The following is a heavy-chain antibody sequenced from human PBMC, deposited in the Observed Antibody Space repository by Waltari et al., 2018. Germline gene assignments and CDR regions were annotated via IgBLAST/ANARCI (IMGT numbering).Heavy chain of an antibody. D-gene: IGHD5-12*01. V-gene: IGHV4-39*01. CDR1: GGSISSGGYY. Sequence: QLRPQESGPGLVKPSETLSLTCTVSGGSISSGGYYWGWFRQSPGKGREWIGSIYYSGSTHYNPTLESRVTISGDTSKNQFSLKVSSVTAADTAVYYCARHWKRSGYRFDPWGQGTLVTVSS. CDR3: ARHWKRSGYRFDP. J-gene: IGHJ5*02. CDR2: IYYSGST.